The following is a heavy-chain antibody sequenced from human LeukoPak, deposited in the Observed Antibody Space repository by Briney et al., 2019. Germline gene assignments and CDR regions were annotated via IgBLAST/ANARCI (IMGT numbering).Heavy chain of an antibody. CDR2: IYYSGST. V-gene: IGHV4-39*01. J-gene: IGHJ4*02. Sequence: KPSETRSLTCTVPGGSISSSSYCWGWVRQPPGKGLEWTGSIYYSGSTYYNSSLKSRVTISVDPSKTQLSLKLSSLTAAETAVYYCARHTKVNSGSYLNVPYFFDYWGQGTLVTVSS. D-gene: IGHD1-26*01. CDR1: GGSISSSSYC. CDR3: ARHTKVNSGSYLNVPYFFDY.